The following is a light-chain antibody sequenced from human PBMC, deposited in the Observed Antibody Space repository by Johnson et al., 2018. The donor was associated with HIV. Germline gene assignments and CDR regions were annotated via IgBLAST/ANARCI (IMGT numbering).Light chain of an antibody. CDR1: SSNIGNNY. CDR3: GTWDNSLSAGV. J-gene: IGLJ1*01. CDR2: DNN. V-gene: IGLV1-51*01. Sequence: QSVLTQPPSVSAAPGQKVTISCSGSSSNIGNNYVSWYQHLPGTAPKLLIYDNNKRPSGIPDRFSASKSGTSATLDITGLQTGDEADYYCGTWDNSLSAGVFGSGTKVTVL.